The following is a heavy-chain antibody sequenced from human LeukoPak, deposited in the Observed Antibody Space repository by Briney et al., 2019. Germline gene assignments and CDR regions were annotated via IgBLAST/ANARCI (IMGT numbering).Heavy chain of an antibody. Sequence: PGGSLRLSCAASGFTVSTNYMSWVRQAPGMGLEWVSLIYSGDSTSYTDSVKGRFTISRDSSKNTLYLQMNSLRAEDTAVYYCARDGDGYSGYEGHDYGDTGDYYYGMDVWRKGTTVTVSS. CDR1: GFTVSTNY. D-gene: IGHD5-12*01. V-gene: IGHV3-66*01. CDR3: ARDGDGYSGYEGHDYGDTGDYYYGMDV. CDR2: IYSGDST. J-gene: IGHJ6*04.